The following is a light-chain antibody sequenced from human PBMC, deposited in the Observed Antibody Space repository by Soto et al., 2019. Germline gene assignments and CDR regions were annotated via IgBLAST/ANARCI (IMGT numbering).Light chain of an antibody. J-gene: IGLJ3*02. Sequence: SSELTQPPSVSVAPEKTATITCGGDNIGINAVHWYQQKPGQAPLLVVYYDSDRPSGIPERFSGSTSGNTATLTISSVEAGDEADYYCQLWNSSSDQGVFGGGTKLTVL. V-gene: IGLV3-21*04. CDR3: QLWNSSSDQGV. CDR1: NIGINA. CDR2: YDS.